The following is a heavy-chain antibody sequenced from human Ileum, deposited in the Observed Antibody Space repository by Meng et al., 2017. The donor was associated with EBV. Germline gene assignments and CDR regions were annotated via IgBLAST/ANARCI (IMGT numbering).Heavy chain of an antibody. D-gene: IGHD4-17*01. CDR2: IFYRGNT. CDR1: GDSMGSSNYY. J-gene: IGHJ4*02. V-gene: IGHV4-39*07. CDR3: VSAYDYGDYEAFAY. Sequence: LHWLGPCQGLVRPSGTRSLTCRASGDSMGSSNYYWGWIRQSPGKALECIGTIFYRGNTFYNPSLKTRLTISVDTSKNEFSLNLKSVTAADTAVYYCVSAYDYGDYEAFAYWGLGSLVTVSS.